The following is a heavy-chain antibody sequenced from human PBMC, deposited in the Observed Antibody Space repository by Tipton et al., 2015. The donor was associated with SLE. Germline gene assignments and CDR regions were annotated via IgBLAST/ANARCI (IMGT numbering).Heavy chain of an antibody. V-gene: IGHV4-34*01. J-gene: IGHJ6*03. CDR2: ITHSGST. Sequence: TLSLTCAVYGGSFSGYYWSWIRQPPGKGLEWIGEITHSGSTNYYPTLKSRVTISVDTSKNQFSLKLSSVTAAGTSVYYCARGRYCSSTSCFSRYCYYYMDVWGKWTTVSVSS. CDR1: GGSFSGYY. D-gene: IGHD2-2*01. CDR3: ARGRYCSSTSCFSRYCYYYMDV.